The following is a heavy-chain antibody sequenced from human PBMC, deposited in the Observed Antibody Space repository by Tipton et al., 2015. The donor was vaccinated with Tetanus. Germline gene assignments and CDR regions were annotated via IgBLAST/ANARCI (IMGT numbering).Heavy chain of an antibody. V-gene: IGHV4-34*01. CDR2: INHSGST. CDR3: ARGRALTSDDYGDYPFDY. D-gene: IGHD4-17*01. J-gene: IGHJ4*02. CDR1: GGSFSGYY. Sequence: LRLSCAVYGGSFSGYYWSWIRQPPGKGLEWIGEINHSGSTNYNPSLKSRVTISVDTSKNQFSLKLSSVTAADTAVYYCARGRALTSDDYGDYPFDYWGQGTLVTVSS.